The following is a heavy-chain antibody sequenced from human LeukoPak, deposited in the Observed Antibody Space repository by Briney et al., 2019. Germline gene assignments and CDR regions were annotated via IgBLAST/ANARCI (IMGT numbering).Heavy chain of an antibody. Sequence: PGGSLRLSCAASGFTLSTYAMSWVRQTPGKGLEWVAATSSSDAGTYHADSVRGRFTISRDNSKNTLYLQMNSLRAEDAAVYFCAKAPYSSSWSPDDWGQGTLVTVSS. CDR2: TSSSDAGT. CDR1: GFTLSTYA. CDR3: AKAPYSSSWSPDD. J-gene: IGHJ4*02. D-gene: IGHD2-2*01. V-gene: IGHV3-23*01.